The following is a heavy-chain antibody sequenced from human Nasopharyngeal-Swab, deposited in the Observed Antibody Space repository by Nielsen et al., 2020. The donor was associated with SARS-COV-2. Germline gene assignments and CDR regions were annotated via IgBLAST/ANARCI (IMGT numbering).Heavy chain of an antibody. V-gene: IGHV3-7*01. CDR1: GFTFSGYW. CDR3: AKDLYWNDVLYYYYGMDV. Sequence: GESLKISCAASGFTFSGYWMSWIRQVPGKGLEWVANIKQDASEMYYVDSVKGRFTISRDNSKNTLYLQMNSLRAEDTAVYYCAKDLYWNDVLYYYYGMDVWGQGTTVTVS. J-gene: IGHJ6*02. CDR2: IKQDASEM. D-gene: IGHD1-1*01.